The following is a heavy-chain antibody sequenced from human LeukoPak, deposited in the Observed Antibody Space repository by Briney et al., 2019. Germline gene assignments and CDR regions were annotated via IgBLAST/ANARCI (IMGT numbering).Heavy chain of an antibody. CDR3: ARGHLRHVAFDL. J-gene: IGHJ3*01. CDR1: GFTFTFYD. V-gene: IGHV3-13*01. Sequence: GGSLRLSCAASGFTFTFYDMHWVRQVTGGGLEWVSTADTAGVTYYSASAKGRFTISREDARNSLYLQMDSLRAGDTAVYYCARGHLRHVAFDLWGQGTMVTVSS. D-gene: IGHD4-17*01. CDR2: ADTAGVT.